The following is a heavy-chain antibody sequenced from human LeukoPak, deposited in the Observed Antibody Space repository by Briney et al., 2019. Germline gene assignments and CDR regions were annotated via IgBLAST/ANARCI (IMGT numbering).Heavy chain of an antibody. Sequence: ASVKVSCKASGYPFIGNYIHWVRQAPGQGLEWMGWINPNSGGTQYSQKFQGRVTLTRDTSITTGYMELSGLTSDDTAVYYCARFGELAGAFDIWGQGTMVTVSS. CDR1: GYPFIGNY. CDR2: INPNSGGT. J-gene: IGHJ3*02. V-gene: IGHV1-2*02. CDR3: ARFGELAGAFDI. D-gene: IGHD3-3*01.